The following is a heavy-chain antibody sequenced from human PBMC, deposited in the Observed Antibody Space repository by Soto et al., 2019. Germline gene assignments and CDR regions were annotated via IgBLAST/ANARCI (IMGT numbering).Heavy chain of an antibody. V-gene: IGHV4-59*01. J-gene: IGHJ6*02. Sequence: SETLSLTCTVSGGSISSYYWSWIRQPPGKGLEWIGYIYYSGSTNYNPSLKSRVTISVDTSKNQFSLKLSSVTAADTAVYYCARGGPIDPRLYGMDVWGQGTTVTVSS. D-gene: IGHD3-16*02. CDR3: ARGGPIDPRLYGMDV. CDR1: GGSISSYY. CDR2: IYYSGST.